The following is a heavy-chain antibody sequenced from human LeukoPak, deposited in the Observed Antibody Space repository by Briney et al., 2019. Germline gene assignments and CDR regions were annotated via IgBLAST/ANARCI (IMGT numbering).Heavy chain of an antibody. Sequence: GGSLRLSCAGSGFSFRDYYMSWIRQAPGKGLEWISYISSSSNTHYADSVKGRFTISRDNVKNSLSLQMNSLRVEDTAVCYCARLLWSGYRYFDYWGLGTLVTVSS. CDR1: GFSFRDYY. V-gene: IGHV3-11*06. D-gene: IGHD3-3*01. J-gene: IGHJ4*02. CDR2: ISSSSNT. CDR3: ARLLWSGYRYFDY.